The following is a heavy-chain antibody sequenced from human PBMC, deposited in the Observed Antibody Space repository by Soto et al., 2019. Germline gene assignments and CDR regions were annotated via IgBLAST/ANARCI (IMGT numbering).Heavy chain of an antibody. V-gene: IGHV3-9*01. CDR2: ISWNSGSI. J-gene: IGHJ6*03. D-gene: IGHD2-2*01. Sequence: EVQLVESGGGLVQPGRSLRLSCAASGFTFDDYAMHSVRQAPGKGLEWVSGISWNSGSIGYADSVKGRFTISRDNAKNSLYLKMNSLSADDTALYYCAKGYCTSSNCYYYYYMDVWGKGTTVTVSS. CDR1: GFTFDDYA. CDR3: AKGYCTSSNCYYYYYMDV.